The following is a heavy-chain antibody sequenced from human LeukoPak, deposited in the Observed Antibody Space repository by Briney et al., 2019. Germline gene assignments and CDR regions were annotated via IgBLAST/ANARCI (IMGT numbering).Heavy chain of an antibody. Sequence: GGSLRLSCAASGFTFRSYGMHWVRQSPGEWLEWVASVTSDGGTEYYAASVKGRFTISRDNSRNRVYLRMNSLRTEDTAVYRCAKRSGSNSGPFEYWGQGALVIVS. CDR2: VTSDGGTE. D-gene: IGHD1-1*01. V-gene: IGHV3-30*18. J-gene: IGHJ4*02. CDR1: GFTFRSYG. CDR3: AKRSGSNSGPFEY.